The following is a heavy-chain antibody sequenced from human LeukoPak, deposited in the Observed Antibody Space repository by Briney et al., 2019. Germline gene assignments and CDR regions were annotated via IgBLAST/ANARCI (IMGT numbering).Heavy chain of an antibody. D-gene: IGHD3-10*01. CDR2: ISSSGSTI. V-gene: IGHV3-48*03. CDR3: AGSGSGLTKRDY. J-gene: IGHJ4*02. CDR1: GFTFSSYE. Sequence: PGGSLRLSCAASGFTFSSYEMNWVRQAPGKGLEWVSYISSSGSTIYYADSVKGRFTISRDNAKNSLYLQMNSLRAEDTAVYYCAGSGSGLTKRDYWGQGTLVTVSS.